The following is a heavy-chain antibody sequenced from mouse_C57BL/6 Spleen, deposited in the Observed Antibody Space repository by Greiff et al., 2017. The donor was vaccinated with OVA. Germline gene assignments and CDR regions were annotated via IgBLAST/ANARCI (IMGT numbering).Heavy chain of an antibody. J-gene: IGHJ1*03. CDR1: GYSITSGYY. V-gene: IGHV3-6*01. CDR2: ISYDGSN. CDR3: ARRLGSWYFDV. D-gene: IGHD4-1*01. Sequence: EVQLVESGPGLVKPSQSLSLTCSVTGYSITSGYYWNWIRQFPGNKLEWMGYISYDGSNNYNPSLKNRISITRDTSKNQFFLKLNSVTTEDTATYDCARRLGSWYFDVWGTGTTVTVSS.